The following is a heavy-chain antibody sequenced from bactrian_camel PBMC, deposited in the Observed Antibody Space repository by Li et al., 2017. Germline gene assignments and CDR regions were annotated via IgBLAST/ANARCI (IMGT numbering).Heavy chain of an antibody. CDR3: AAVLYGLGMTDDHNY. J-gene: IGHJ4*01. CDR2: ISINGKT. CDR1: GFTLANSD. V-gene: IGHV3S55*01. Sequence: HVQLVESGGGSVQAGGALSISCTASGFTLANSDMGWYRQAPGNECEMVSRISINGKTHYPDSVKGRFTISHDNAKNTLYLHMSSLKSEDTALYYCAAVLYGLGMTDDHNYWGQGTQVTVSS. D-gene: IGHD5*01.